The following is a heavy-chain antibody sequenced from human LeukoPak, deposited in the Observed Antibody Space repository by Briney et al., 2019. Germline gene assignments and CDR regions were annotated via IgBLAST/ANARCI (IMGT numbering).Heavy chain of an antibody. D-gene: IGHD5-18*01. CDR2: MNPNSGNT. CDR1: GYTFTSYG. CDR3: ARAGGYSYGSIDY. J-gene: IGHJ4*02. Sequence: ASVTVSCKASGYTFTSYGISWVRQATGQGLEWMGWMNPNSGNTGYAQKFQGRVTMTRNTSISTAYMELSSLRSEDTAVYYCARAGGYSYGSIDYWGQGTLVTVSS. V-gene: IGHV1-8*02.